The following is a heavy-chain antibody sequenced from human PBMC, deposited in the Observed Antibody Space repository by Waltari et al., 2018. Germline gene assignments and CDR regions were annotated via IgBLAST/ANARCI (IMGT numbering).Heavy chain of an antibody. Sequence: QVQLVQSGAEVKKPGSSVKVSCKASGGTFSSYAISWVRQAPGQGLEWMGGIIPIFGTANYAQKFQCRVTITTDESPSTAYMELSSLRSEDTAVYYCARDKGFLGYCSGGSCYSGFDYWGQGTLVTVSS. J-gene: IGHJ4*02. CDR1: GGTFSSYA. CDR2: IIPIFGTA. D-gene: IGHD2-15*01. CDR3: ARDKGFLGYCSGGSCYSGFDY. V-gene: IGHV1-69*05.